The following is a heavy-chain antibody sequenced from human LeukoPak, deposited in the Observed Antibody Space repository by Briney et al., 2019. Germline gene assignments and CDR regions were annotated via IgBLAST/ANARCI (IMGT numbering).Heavy chain of an antibody. J-gene: IGHJ3*02. CDR1: GGSISSSNW. CDR2: IYHSGST. Sequence: MTSETLSLTCAVSGGSISSSNWWSWVRQPPGKGLEWIGEIYHSGSTNYNPSLKSRVTISVDKSKNQFSLKLSSVTAADTAVYYCARPVREAWYVDAFDIWGQGTMVTVSS. D-gene: IGHD6-13*01. CDR3: ARPVREAWYVDAFDI. V-gene: IGHV4-4*02.